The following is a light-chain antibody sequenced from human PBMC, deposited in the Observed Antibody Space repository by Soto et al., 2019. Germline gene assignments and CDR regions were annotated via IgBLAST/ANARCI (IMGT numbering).Light chain of an antibody. CDR3: AAWDDDLHVWL. CDR1: DSNIGSTA. V-gene: IGLV1-44*01. J-gene: IGLJ3*02. Sequence: QSVLTQPPSVSATPGQGVILSCSGGDSNIGSTAVNWYQQLPGTAPRLLIYSSNQRPPGVPDRISGSKSGTSASLAISGLQSEDEADYYCAAWDDDLHVWLFGGGTKLTVL. CDR2: SSN.